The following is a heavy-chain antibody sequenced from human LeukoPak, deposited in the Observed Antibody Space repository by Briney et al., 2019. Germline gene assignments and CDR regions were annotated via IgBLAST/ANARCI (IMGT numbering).Heavy chain of an antibody. CDR1: GFTFSSYA. Sequence: GGSLRLSCAASGFTFSSYAMHWVRQAPGKGLEWVAVISYDGSNKYYADSVKGRFTISRDNSKNTLYLQMNNLRAEDTAVYYCARVTGYSSGYCSHYFDYWGQGTLVTVSS. J-gene: IGHJ4*02. V-gene: IGHV3-30-3*01. CDR2: ISYDGSNK. CDR3: ARVTGYSSGYCSHYFDY. D-gene: IGHD3-22*01.